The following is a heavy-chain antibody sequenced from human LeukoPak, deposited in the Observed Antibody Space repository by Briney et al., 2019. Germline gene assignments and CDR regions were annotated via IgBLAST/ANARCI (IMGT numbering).Heavy chain of an antibody. Sequence: GGSLRLSCAASGFTFSRYAMTWVRQAPGKGLEWVSVISGSGGTTDYADPVKGRFTISRDSSKNTLYLQMKSLRAEDTAVYYCAKELERTLLEYWGQGTLVTVSS. J-gene: IGHJ4*02. CDR1: GFTFSRYA. CDR3: AKELERTLLEY. V-gene: IGHV3-23*01. CDR2: ISGSGGTT. D-gene: IGHD1-1*01.